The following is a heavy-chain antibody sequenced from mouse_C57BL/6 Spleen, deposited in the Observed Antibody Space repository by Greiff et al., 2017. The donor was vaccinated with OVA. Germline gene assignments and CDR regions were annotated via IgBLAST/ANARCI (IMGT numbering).Heavy chain of an antibody. Sequence: DVKLVESGGGLVKPGGSLKLSCAASGFTFSDYGMHWVRQAPEKGLEWVAYISSGSSTIYYADTVKGRFTISRDNAKNTLFLQMTSLRSEDTAMYYCARHIVPSFDYWGQGTTLTVSS. V-gene: IGHV5-17*01. CDR3: ARHIVPSFDY. D-gene: IGHD5-1*01. CDR2: ISSGSSTI. J-gene: IGHJ2*01. CDR1: GFTFSDYG.